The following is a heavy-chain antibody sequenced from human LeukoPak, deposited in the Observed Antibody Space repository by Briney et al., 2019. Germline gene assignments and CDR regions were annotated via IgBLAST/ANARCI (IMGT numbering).Heavy chain of an antibody. CDR2: IYHSGDT. V-gene: IGHV4-59*08. Sequence: SETLSLTCTVSGDSIYTYYWSWIRQPPGKGLEYIGYIYHSGDTYYNPSLKSRVTMSVDTSNNQFSLKLSSVTAADTAVYYCARLVWRQPHPDYWGQGTLVTVSS. CDR3: ARLVWRQPHPDY. CDR1: GDSIYTYY. J-gene: IGHJ4*02. D-gene: IGHD3-3*01.